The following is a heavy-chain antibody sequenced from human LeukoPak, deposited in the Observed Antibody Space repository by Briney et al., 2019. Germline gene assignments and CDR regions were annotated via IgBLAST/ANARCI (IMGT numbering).Heavy chain of an antibody. CDR2: VYPGDSDT. J-gene: IGHJ6*02. Sequence: GESLKISCKGSGYSFTSYWIGWVRQMPGKGLEWMGIVYPGDSDTRYSPSFQGQVTISADKSISTAYLQWSSLKASDTAMYYCARQGLLWFGESQYGMDVWGQGTTVTVSS. CDR1: GYSFTSYW. CDR3: ARQGLLWFGESQYGMDV. D-gene: IGHD3-10*01. V-gene: IGHV5-51*01.